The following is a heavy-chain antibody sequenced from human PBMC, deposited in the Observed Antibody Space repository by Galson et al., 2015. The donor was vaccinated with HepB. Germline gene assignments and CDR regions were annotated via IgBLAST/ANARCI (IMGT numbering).Heavy chain of an antibody. V-gene: IGHV3-30*04. J-gene: IGHJ4*02. Sequence: SLRLSCAASGFTFTNYAILWVRQAPGKGLEWVAVVSYDRKNKYFADSVKGRFTISRDNSKNTVYLQMNNLRAEDTAVYYCARRLQASVGWYDGGLDYWGQGTLVTVSS. CDR3: ARRLQASVGWYDGGLDY. CDR2: VSYDRKNK. D-gene: IGHD6-19*01. CDR1: GFTFTNYA.